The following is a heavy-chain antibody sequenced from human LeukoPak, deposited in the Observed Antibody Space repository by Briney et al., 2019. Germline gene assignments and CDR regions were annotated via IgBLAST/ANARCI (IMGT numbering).Heavy chain of an antibody. J-gene: IGHJ5*02. CDR3: ERRGGSRWYNWFDP. V-gene: IGHV3-7*03. D-gene: IGHD6-13*01. Sequence: PVGCLRLSCVPPVFSFSNDWICSGPATLGGRVWRVSNINLEGGEKYYVDSVKGRFTISRDNAKNSLYLQMNSLRAEDTAVYYRERRGGSRWYNWFDPWGQGTLVTVSS. CDR2: INLEGGEK. CDR1: VFSFSNDW.